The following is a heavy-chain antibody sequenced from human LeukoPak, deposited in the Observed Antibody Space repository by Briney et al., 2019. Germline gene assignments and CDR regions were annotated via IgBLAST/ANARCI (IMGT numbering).Heavy chain of an antibody. V-gene: IGHV3-21*01. CDR2: ISSSSSYI. J-gene: IGHJ4*02. CDR3: ARTVGYCSGGSCIPFDY. Sequence: GGSLRLSCAASGFTFSSYSMNWVRQAPGKGLEWVSSISSSSSYIYYADSVKGRFTISRDNAKNSLYLQMNSLRAEDTAVYYCARTVGYCSGGSCIPFDYWGQGTLVTVSS. D-gene: IGHD2-15*01. CDR1: GFTFSSYS.